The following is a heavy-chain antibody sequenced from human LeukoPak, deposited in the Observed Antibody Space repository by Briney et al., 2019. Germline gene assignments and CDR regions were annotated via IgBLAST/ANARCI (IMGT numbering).Heavy chain of an antibody. D-gene: IGHD1-14*01. CDR2: FYSDGSI. CDR1: GLTVSRNY. V-gene: IGHV3-53*01. CDR3: AREALTNSRLPYGMDV. J-gene: IGHJ6*02. Sequence: SGGSRRLSCAASGLTVSRNYMGWVRQAPGKGLEWVSVFYSDGSIYVADSVKGRFTISKDTSKNTVYLQMNSLRVEGTAVYYCAREALTNSRLPYGMDVWGQGTTVTVSS.